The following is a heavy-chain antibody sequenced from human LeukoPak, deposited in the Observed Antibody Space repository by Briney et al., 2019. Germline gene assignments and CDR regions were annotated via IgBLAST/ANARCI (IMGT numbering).Heavy chain of an antibody. CDR2: ALYSGTT. CDR3: ARVFRGGGGGWPDY. J-gene: IGHJ4*02. V-gene: IGHV4-59*08. D-gene: IGHD6-19*01. Sequence: SETLSLTCTVSGGSISSYYWSWIRQPPGKGLEWIANALYSGTTNHNPSLRGRVTISLDTSKNQFSLKLSSVTAADTAVYYCARVFRGGGGGWPDYWGQGTLVTVSS. CDR1: GGSISSYY.